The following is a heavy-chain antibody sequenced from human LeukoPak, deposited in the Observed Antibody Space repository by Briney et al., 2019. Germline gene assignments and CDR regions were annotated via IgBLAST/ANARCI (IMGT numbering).Heavy chain of an antibody. J-gene: IGHJ4*02. CDR2: INPSGGST. D-gene: IGHD6-19*01. V-gene: IGHV1-46*03. CDR3: ARAPIAVAGNGYFDY. Sequence: GASVKVSCKASGYTFTSYYMHWVRQAPGQGLEWMGIINPSGGSTSYAQKFQGRVTMTRDTSTSTVYMELSSLISEDTAVYYCARAPIAVAGNGYFDYWGQGTLVTVSS. CDR1: GYTFTSYY.